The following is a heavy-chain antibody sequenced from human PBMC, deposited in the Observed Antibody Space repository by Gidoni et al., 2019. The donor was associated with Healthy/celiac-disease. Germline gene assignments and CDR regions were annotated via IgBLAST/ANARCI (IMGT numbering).Heavy chain of an antibody. V-gene: IGHV3-33*01. CDR1: GFPFSSYG. CDR3: ARGPYHYDSSVNFDY. J-gene: IGHJ4*02. Sequence: QVQLVESGGGVVQPGRSLRLPCAASGFPFSSYGMHWVRQAPGKGLAWVAVIWDDGSNKYYADSVKGRFTISRDNSKNTLYLQMNSLRAEDTAVYYCARGPYHYDSSVNFDYWGQGTLVTVSS. CDR2: IWDDGSNK. D-gene: IGHD3-22*01.